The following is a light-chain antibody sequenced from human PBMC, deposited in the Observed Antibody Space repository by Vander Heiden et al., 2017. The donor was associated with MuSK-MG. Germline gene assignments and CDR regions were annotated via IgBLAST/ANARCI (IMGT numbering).Light chain of an antibody. Sequence: QSALSQPASVSGSPGQSITISCTGTNSDVGGFYSVSWYQRHPGEAPKLLIFDVDSRPSGISHRFSGSKSGNMASLTISGLQTEDEADYFCNSYTDIDTVVFGGGTKLSVL. J-gene: IGLJ2*01. CDR3: NSYTDIDTVV. V-gene: IGLV2-14*03. CDR1: NSDVGGFYS. CDR2: DVD.